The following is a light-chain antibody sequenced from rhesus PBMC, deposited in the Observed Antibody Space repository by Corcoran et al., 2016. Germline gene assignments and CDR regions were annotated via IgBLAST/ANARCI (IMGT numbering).Light chain of an antibody. V-gene: IGKV1-69*01. CDR3: QQHDDFSLT. J-gene: IGKJ4*01. Sequence: DIQVTQSPSSLSASIGDRVTITCRGSQGVSNWLAWFQQKPGKAPSLRIYRTSILEPGVPSRFIGSKSGTDFTLTISSLQPEDIATYFCQQHDDFSLTFGGGTKIEIK. CDR1: QGVSNW. CDR2: RTS.